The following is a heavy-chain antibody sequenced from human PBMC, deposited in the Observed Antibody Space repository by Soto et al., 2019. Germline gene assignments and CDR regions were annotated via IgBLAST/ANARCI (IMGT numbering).Heavy chain of an antibody. CDR3: SRDKATVTTYYGMDV. J-gene: IGHJ6*02. D-gene: IGHD4-17*01. V-gene: IGHV1-69*13. Sequence: TVKVSCKASGGTFSSYAISWVRQAPGQGLEWMGGIIPIFGTANYAQKFQGRVTITADESTSTAYMELSSLRSEDTAVYYCSRDKATVTTYYGMDVWGQGTTVTVS. CDR2: IIPIFGTA. CDR1: GGTFSSYA.